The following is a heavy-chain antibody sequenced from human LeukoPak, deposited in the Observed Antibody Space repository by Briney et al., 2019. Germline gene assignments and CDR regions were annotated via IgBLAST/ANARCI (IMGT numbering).Heavy chain of an antibody. CDR3: ARHASSYATYYDFWSGPARDYYGMDV. J-gene: IGHJ6*02. V-gene: IGHV4-59*08. Sequence: PSETLSLTCAVYGGSFSGYYWSWIRQPPGKGLEWIGYIYYSGSTNYNPSLKSRVTISVDTSKNQFSLKLSSVTAADTAVYYCARHASSYATYYDFWSGPARDYYGMDVWGQGTTVTVSS. CDR2: IYYSGST. D-gene: IGHD3-3*01. CDR1: GGSFSGYY.